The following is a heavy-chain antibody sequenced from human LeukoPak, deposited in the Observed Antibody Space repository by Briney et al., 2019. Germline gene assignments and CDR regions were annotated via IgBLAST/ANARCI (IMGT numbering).Heavy chain of an antibody. D-gene: IGHD3-10*01. J-gene: IGHJ6*02. V-gene: IGHV3-11*01. CDR1: GFTFSDYY. CDR3: ARDSVVRGAYYYYGMDV. Sequence: PGGSLRLSCAASGFTFSDYYMSWIRQAPGKGLEWVSYISSSGSTIYYSDSVKGRFTISRDNAKNSLYLQMNSLRAEDTAVYYCARDSVVRGAYYYYGMDVWGQGTTVTVSS. CDR2: ISSSGSTI.